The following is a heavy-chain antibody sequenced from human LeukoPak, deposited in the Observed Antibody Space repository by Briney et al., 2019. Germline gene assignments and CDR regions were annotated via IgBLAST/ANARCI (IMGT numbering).Heavy chain of an antibody. CDR2: ISYDGSNK. D-gene: IGHD3-3*01. CDR1: GFTFGTYA. CDR3: ARGGYYDLWSGPRGWYFDY. J-gene: IGHJ4*02. Sequence: TGGSLRLSCAASGFTFGTYAMHWVRQAPGKGLEWVAVISYDGSNKYYADSVKGRFTISRDNSQNTLYLQMNSLRAEDTAVYSCARGGYYDLWSGPRGWYFDYWGQGTLVTVSS. V-gene: IGHV3-30-3*01.